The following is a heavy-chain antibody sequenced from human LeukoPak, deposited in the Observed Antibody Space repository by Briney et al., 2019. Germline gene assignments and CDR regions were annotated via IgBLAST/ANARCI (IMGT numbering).Heavy chain of an antibody. CDR3: ARCRYSSGWYFDY. CDR1: GGSVSSYY. Sequence: SETLSLTCTVSGGSVSSYYWSWIRQPPGKGLEGIGYMYYSGSTNYNPSLKSRVTISIDTSKNQFSLKLSSVTAADTAVYYCARCRYSSGWYFDYWGQGTLVTVSS. D-gene: IGHD6-19*01. V-gene: IGHV4-59*02. J-gene: IGHJ4*02. CDR2: MYYSGST.